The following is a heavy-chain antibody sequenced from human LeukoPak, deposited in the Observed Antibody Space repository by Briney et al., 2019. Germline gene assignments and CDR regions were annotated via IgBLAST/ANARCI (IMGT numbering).Heavy chain of an antibody. CDR1: GGSSSGYY. V-gene: IGHV4-34*01. CDR2: INHSGST. D-gene: IGHD4-17*01. Sequence: PSETLSLTCAVYGGSSSGYYWSWIRQPPGKGLEWIGEINHSGSTNYNPSLKSRVTISVDTSKNQFSLKLSSVTAADTAVYYCASYHNATVTHDYWGQGTLVTVSS. CDR3: ASYHNATVTHDY. J-gene: IGHJ4*02.